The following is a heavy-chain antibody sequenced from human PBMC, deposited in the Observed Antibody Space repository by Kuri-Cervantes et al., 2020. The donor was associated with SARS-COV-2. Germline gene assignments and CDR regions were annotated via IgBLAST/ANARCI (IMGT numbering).Heavy chain of an antibody. CDR1: GFTFSSYS. Sequence: ETLSLTCAASGFTFSSYSMNWVRQAPGKGLEWVSSISSSSSYIYYADSVKGRFTISRDNAKNSLYLQMNSLRAEDTAVYYCARDYYGDYDYYYGMDVWGQGTTVTVSS. CDR3: ARDYYGDYDYYYGMDV. D-gene: IGHD4-17*01. CDR2: ISSSSSYI. J-gene: IGHJ6*02. V-gene: IGHV3-21*01.